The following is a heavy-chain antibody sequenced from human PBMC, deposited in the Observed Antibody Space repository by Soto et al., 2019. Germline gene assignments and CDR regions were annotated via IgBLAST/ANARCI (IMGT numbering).Heavy chain of an antibody. Sequence: SETLSLTCAVYGGSFSGYYWSWIRQPPGKGLEWIGEINHSGSTNYNPSLKSRVTISVDTSKNQFSLKLSSVTAADTAVYYCARGVFCSSSRHNWFDPWGQGTLVTVSS. CDR2: INHSGST. J-gene: IGHJ5*02. D-gene: IGHD6-13*01. V-gene: IGHV4-34*01. CDR3: ARGVFCSSSRHNWFDP. CDR1: GGSFSGYY.